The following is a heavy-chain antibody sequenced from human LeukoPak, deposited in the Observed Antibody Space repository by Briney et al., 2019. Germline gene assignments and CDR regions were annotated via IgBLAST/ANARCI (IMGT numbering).Heavy chain of an antibody. CDR2: ISSSSNTI. J-gene: IGHJ4*02. Sequence: GGSLRLSCAASGFTFSDYYMSWIRQAPGKGLEWVSYISSSSNTIYYADSVKGRFTISRDNAKNSLYLQMNSLRAEDTAVYYCARGKMTTLYYFDYWGQGTLVTVSS. V-gene: IGHV3-11*01. CDR3: ARGKMTTLYYFDY. CDR1: GFTFSDYY. D-gene: IGHD5-24*01.